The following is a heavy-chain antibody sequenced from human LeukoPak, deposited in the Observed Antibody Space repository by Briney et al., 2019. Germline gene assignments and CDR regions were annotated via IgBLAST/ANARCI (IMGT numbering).Heavy chain of an antibody. CDR3: ASTGSRRGVVYFDY. J-gene: IGHJ4*02. CDR1: GGSISSYY. D-gene: IGHD3-3*01. Sequence: SETLSLTCTVSGGSISSYYWSWIRQPAGKGLEWIGRIYTSGSTNYNPSLKSRVTMSVDTSKNQFSLKLSSVTAADTAVYYCASTGSRRGVVYFDYWGQGTLVTVSS. CDR2: IYTSGST. V-gene: IGHV4-4*07.